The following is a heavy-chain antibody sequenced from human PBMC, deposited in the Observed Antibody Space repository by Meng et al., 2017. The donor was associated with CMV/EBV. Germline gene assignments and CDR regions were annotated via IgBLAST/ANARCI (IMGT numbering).Heavy chain of an antibody. CDR3: ARVQTGDYSYYFDY. D-gene: IGHD7-27*01. J-gene: IGHJ4*02. Sequence: SVKVSCKASGGTFSSYAISWVRQAPGQGLEWMGGIIPILGIANYAQKFQGRVTITADKSTSTAYMELSSLRSEDTAVYYCARVQTGDYSYYFDYWGQGTPVTVSS. CDR2: IIPILGIA. V-gene: IGHV1-69*10. CDR1: GGTFSSYA.